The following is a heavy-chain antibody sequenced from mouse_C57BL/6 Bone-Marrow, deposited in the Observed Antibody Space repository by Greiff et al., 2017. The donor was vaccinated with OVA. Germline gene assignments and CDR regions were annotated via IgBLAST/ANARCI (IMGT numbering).Heavy chain of an antibody. CDR3: ARRRSNWYFDV. V-gene: IGHV1-64*01. CDR1: GYTFTSYW. J-gene: IGHJ1*03. D-gene: IGHD5-1*01. CDR2: IHPNSGST. Sequence: QVQLQQPGAELVKPGASVKLSCKASGYTFTSYWMHWVKQRPGRGLEWIGMIHPNSGSTNYNEKFKSKATLTVDKSSSTAYMQLSSLTSEDSAVYYCARRRSNWYFDVWGTGTTVTVSS.